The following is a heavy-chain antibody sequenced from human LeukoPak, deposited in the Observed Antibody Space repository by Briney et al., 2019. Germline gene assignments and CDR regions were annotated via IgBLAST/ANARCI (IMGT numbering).Heavy chain of an antibody. Sequence: GASVKVSCKASGGTFSSYAISWVRQAPGQGLEWMGRIIPILGIANYAQKFQGRVTITADKSTSTAYMEVSSLRSEDTAVYYCARTMGPYGSGPEHGAFDIWGQGTMVTVSS. V-gene: IGHV1-69*04. J-gene: IGHJ3*02. D-gene: IGHD3-10*01. CDR1: GGTFSSYA. CDR3: ARTMGPYGSGPEHGAFDI. CDR2: IIPILGIA.